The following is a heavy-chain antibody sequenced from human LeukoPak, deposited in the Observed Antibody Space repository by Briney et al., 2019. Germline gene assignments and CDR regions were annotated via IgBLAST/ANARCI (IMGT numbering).Heavy chain of an antibody. V-gene: IGHV4-39*01. CDR3: ARHDYGGNY. CDR1: GGSISTSNYY. J-gene: IGHJ4*02. D-gene: IGHD4-23*01. CDR2: ISYSGST. Sequence: SETLSLTCTVSGGSISTSNYYWIWIRQPPGKGLEWIGSISYSGSTYYNPSLKSRVTISVDTSKNQFSLKLSSVTAADTAVYYCARHDYGGNYWGQGTLVTVSS.